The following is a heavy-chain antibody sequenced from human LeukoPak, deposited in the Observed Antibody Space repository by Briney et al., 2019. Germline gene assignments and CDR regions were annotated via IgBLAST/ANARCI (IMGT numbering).Heavy chain of an antibody. CDR1: GFTFSSSS. CDR3: ARVPHCGGDCYSGGSDY. D-gene: IGHD2-21*02. Sequence: GGSLRLSCAASGFTFSSSSMNWVRQAPGKGLEWVSYISSSSNTIYYADSVKGRFTISRDNAKNTLYLQMNSLRAEDTAVYYCARVPHCGGDCYSGGSDYWGQGTLVTVSS. J-gene: IGHJ4*02. V-gene: IGHV3-48*04. CDR2: ISSSSNTI.